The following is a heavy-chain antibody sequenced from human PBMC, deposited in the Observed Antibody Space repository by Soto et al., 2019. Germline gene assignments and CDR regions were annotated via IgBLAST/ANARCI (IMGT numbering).Heavy chain of an antibody. CDR2: ISVYNGHT. Sequence: QIQLVQSGDEVKKPGASVKVSCKASGYTFINYGISCVRQAPGQGLEWMGWISVYNGHTKDAQNFQDRVTMTTDTSTTTAYMELRSLRSDDTAVYYCARDGYGSSFDYWGQGSLVTVYS. CDR1: GYTFINYG. D-gene: IGHD6-13*01. J-gene: IGHJ4*02. V-gene: IGHV1-18*01. CDR3: ARDGYGSSFDY.